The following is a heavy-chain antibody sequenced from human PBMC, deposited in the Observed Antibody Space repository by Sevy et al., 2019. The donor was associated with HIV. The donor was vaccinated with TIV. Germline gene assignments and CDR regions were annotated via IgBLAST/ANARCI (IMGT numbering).Heavy chain of an antibody. Sequence: SESLSLTCAVYGGSFSGYYWSWIRQPPGKGLEWIGEINHSGSTNYNPSLKSRVTISVDTSKNQFSLKLSSVTAADTAVNYCARRGIRYFDWLLESTFDYWGQGTLVTVSS. CDR1: GGSFSGYY. V-gene: IGHV4-34*01. D-gene: IGHD3-9*01. J-gene: IGHJ4*02. CDR2: INHSGST. CDR3: ARRGIRYFDWLLESTFDY.